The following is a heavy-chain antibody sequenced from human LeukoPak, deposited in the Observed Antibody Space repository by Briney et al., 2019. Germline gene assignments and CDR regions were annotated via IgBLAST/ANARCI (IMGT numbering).Heavy chain of an antibody. CDR2: ISSNGGST. D-gene: IGHD6-6*01. CDR1: GFTFSSYA. Sequence: GGSLRLSCAASGFTFSSYAMHGVRQAPGKGLEYVSAISSNGGSTYYANSVKGRFTISRDNSKNTLFLQMGSLRAEDMAVYYCARGGSIAARPIDYWGQGTLVTVSS. CDR3: ARGGSIAARPIDY. J-gene: IGHJ4*02. V-gene: IGHV3-64*01.